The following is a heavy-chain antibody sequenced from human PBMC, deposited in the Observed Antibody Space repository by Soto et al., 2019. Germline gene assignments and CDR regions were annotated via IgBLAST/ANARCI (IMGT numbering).Heavy chain of an antibody. V-gene: IGHV1-69*06. D-gene: IGHD3-3*01. CDR3: AASGTDFWSGPPLHYYYGLNV. CDR1: GGTFITYA. J-gene: IGHJ6*02. Sequence: QVQLVQSGAEVKKPGSSVRASCAVSGGTFITYAVNWVRQAPGQGLEWMGVNIPVVGTVKYAQKFQGRLTITTDKSTGAASMELSSLKSEDTAVYYCAASGTDFWSGPPLHYYYGLNVWGQGTPVTVSS. CDR2: NIPVVGTV.